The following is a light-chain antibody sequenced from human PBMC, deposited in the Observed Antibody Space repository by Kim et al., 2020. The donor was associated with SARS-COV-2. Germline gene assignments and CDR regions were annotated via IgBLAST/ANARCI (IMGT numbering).Light chain of an antibody. J-gene: IGKJ5*01. CDR3: QQYSTSLT. V-gene: IGKV3-20*01. CDR2: GAS. CDR1: ESVNYNY. Sequence: LSPGEGATLACRANESVNYNYLAWYQQKPGQAPRLLMCGASRRATGIPDRFTGSGSGTDFTLSISRLEPEDFAVYHCQQYSTSLTFGQGTRLEIK.